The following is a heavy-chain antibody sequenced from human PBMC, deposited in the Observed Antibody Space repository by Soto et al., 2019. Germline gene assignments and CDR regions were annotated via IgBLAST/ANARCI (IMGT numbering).Heavy chain of an antibody. J-gene: IGHJ3*02. CDR2: IYTGGST. CDR3: SSPLNPWSYAFEI. Sequence: PGGSLRLSCAASGFTVSSNYMSWVRQAPGKGLEWVSVIYTGGSTYYADSVKGRFTISRDNSKNTLYLQMNSLRAEDTAVYYCSSPLNPWSYAFEIWGQGTMVTVSS. CDR1: GFTVSSNY. V-gene: IGHV3-66*01.